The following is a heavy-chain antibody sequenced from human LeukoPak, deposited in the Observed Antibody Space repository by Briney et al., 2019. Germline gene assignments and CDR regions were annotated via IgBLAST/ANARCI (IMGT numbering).Heavy chain of an antibody. CDR1: GGSISSYY. Sequence: PSETLSLTCSVSGGSISSYYWSWIRQPPGKGLEWIGYFYYSGSTNYNPSLKRRVTISVDTSKNQFSLKLSSVTAADTAVYYCARRASSGYYYLEDWGQGTLVTVSS. CDR2: FYYSGST. D-gene: IGHD3-22*01. J-gene: IGHJ4*02. V-gene: IGHV4-59*08. CDR3: ARRASSGYYYLED.